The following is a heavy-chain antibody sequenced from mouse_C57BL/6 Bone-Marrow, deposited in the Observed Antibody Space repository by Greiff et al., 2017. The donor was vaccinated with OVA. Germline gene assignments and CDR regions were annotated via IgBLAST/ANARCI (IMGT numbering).Heavy chain of an antibody. CDR1: GYTFTNYW. V-gene: IGHV1-63*01. D-gene: IGHD3-3*01. CDR2: IYPGGGYT. Sequence: VQLQQSGAELVRPGTSVKMSCKASGYTFTNYWIGWAKQRPGHGLEWIGDIYPGGGYTNYNEKFKGKATLTADKSSSTAYMQFSSRTSEDSAIYYCARSRLGWYFDVWGTGTTVTVSS. CDR3: ARSRLGWYFDV. J-gene: IGHJ1*03.